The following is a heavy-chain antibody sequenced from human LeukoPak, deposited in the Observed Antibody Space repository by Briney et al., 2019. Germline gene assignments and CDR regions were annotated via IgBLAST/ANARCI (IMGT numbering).Heavy chain of an antibody. CDR2: ISSEGKTT. CDR1: GFIFSPYA. J-gene: IGHJ6*02. Sequence: GGSLRLSCSASGFIFSPYAMHWVRQAPGKGLEYVSSISSEGKTTYYLDSVKGRFTISKDNAKNSLYLQMNSLRAEDTALYHCARNNGMDVWGQGTTVIVSS. CDR3: ARNNGMDV. V-gene: IGHV3-64*04.